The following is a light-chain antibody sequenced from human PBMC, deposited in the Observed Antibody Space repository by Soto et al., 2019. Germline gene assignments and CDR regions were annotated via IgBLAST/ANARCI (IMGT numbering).Light chain of an antibody. J-gene: IGKJ2*01. CDR2: WAS. Sequence: IVMTQSPDSLAVSLGERASINCKSSQSILYSSNSNNYLAWYQQKPGQPPKLLIYWASTRDSGVPDRFSGSGSGTDFTLTISSLQAEDVAVYYCQQYYTTPRTFGQGTKLEI. V-gene: IGKV4-1*01. CDR3: QQYYTTPRT. CDR1: QSILYSSNSNNY.